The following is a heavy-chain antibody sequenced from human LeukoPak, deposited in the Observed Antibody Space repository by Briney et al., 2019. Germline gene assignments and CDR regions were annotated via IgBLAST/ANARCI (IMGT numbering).Heavy chain of an antibody. J-gene: IGHJ3*02. CDR2: IYHSGST. Sequence: SETLSLTCAVYGGSFSGYYWGWIRQPPGKGLEWIGSIYHSGSTYYDPSLKSRVTISVDTSKNQFFLKLSSVTAADTAMYYCARPIYYYDSKGAFDIWGQGTMVTVSS. CDR1: GGSFSGYY. V-gene: IGHV4-38-2*01. D-gene: IGHD3-22*01. CDR3: ARPIYYYDSKGAFDI.